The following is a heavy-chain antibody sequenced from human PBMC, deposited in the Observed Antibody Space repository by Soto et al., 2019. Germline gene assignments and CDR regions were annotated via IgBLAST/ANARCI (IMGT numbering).Heavy chain of an antibody. CDR3: ARPIWGSYRRDAFDI. CDR2: IYPGDSDT. CDR1: GYSFTSYW. V-gene: IGHV5-51*01. Sequence: GESLKISCKGSGYSFTSYWIGWVRQMPGKGLEWMGIIYPGDSDTRYSPSFQGQVTISADKSISTAYLQWSSLKASDTAMYYCARPIWGSYRRDAFDIWGQGTMVTVSS. D-gene: IGHD3-16*02. J-gene: IGHJ3*02.